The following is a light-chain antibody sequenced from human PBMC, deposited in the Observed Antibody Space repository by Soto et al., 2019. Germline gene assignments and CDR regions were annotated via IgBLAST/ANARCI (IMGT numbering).Light chain of an antibody. Sequence: QSALTQPASVSGSPGQSITISCTGTSSDVGGYNYVSWYQQHPGKAPKLMIYDVSNRPSGVSNRFSGSKSGNTASLTISGLHAHDEADYYCSSYTTSSTLVVFGGGTQLTVL. CDR1: SSDVGGYNY. CDR3: SSYTTSSTLVV. J-gene: IGLJ2*01. CDR2: DVS. V-gene: IGLV2-14*01.